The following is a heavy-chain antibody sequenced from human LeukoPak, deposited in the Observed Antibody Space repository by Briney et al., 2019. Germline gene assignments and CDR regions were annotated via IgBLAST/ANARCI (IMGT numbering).Heavy chain of an antibody. CDR1: GFTFSSYA. V-gene: IGHV3-23*01. Sequence: GGSLRLSCAASGFTFSSYAMSWVRQAPGKGLEWVSAISGSGGSTYYADSVKGRFTISRDNSKNTLYLQMNSLRAEDTAVYYCAKAKHVTMIVVMKDAFDIWGQGTMVTVSS. CDR3: AKAKHVTMIVVMKDAFDI. D-gene: IGHD3-22*01. J-gene: IGHJ3*02. CDR2: ISGSGGST.